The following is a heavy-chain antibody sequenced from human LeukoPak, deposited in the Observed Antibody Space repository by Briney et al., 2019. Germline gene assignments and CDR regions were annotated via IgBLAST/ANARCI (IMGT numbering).Heavy chain of an antibody. J-gene: IGHJ4*02. Sequence: GGSLRLSCEGSGFTFRIYAMTWVRQAPGKGLEWVSVISGSGDRTHYADSVKGRFIISRDNSKNTLYVQMNSLRVEATAVYVCRKYIQAIFSVVHFDYWGQGTLVTVSS. D-gene: IGHD3-3*01. V-gene: IGHV3-23*01. CDR1: GFTFRIYA. CDR2: ISGSGDRT. CDR3: RKYIQAIFSVVHFDY.